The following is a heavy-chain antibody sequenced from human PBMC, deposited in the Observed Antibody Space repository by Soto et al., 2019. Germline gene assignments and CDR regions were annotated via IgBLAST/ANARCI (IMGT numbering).Heavy chain of an antibody. CDR2: IYPGDSDT. V-gene: IGHV5-51*01. CDR3: ARQSGPGTGGWYKDY. Sequence: PGESLKISCQGSGYSFTNYWIGWVRQMPGKGLEWMGIIYPGDSDTRFSPSFQGQVTISADKSISTAYLQWSSLKASDTAMYYCARQSGPGTGGWYKDYWGQGTLVTVSS. D-gene: IGHD6-19*01. CDR1: GYSFTNYW. J-gene: IGHJ4*02.